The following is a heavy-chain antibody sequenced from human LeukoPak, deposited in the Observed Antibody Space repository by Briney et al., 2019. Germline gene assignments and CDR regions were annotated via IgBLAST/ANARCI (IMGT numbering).Heavy chain of an antibody. D-gene: IGHD6-19*01. CDR1: GYTFTSYY. Sequence: ASVKVSCKASGYTFTSYYMHWVRQAHGQGLEWMGIINPSGGSTSYAQKFQGKVTMTRDTSTSTVYMELSSLRSEDTAVYYCRREGIIAVAGEHDAFDIWGQGTMVTVSS. CDR3: RREGIIAVAGEHDAFDI. V-gene: IGHV1-46*01. J-gene: IGHJ3*02. CDR2: INPSGGST.